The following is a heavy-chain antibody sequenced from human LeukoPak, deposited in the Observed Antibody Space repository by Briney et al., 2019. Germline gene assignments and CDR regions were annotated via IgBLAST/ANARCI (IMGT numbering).Heavy chain of an antibody. CDR3: ARGSIVGATDAFDI. CDR2: ISSSGSTI. CDR1: GITFSDYY. Sequence: GGSLRLSCAASGITFSDYYMSWIRQAPGKGLEWVSYISSSGSTIYYADSVKGRFTISRDNAKNSLYLQMNSLRAEDTAVYYCARGSIVGATDAFDIWGQGTMVTVSS. V-gene: IGHV3-11*01. D-gene: IGHD1-26*01. J-gene: IGHJ3*02.